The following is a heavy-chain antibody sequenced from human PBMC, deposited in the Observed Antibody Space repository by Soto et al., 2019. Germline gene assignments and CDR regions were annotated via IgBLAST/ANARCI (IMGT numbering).Heavy chain of an antibody. Sequence: EVQLVESGGGSVQPGRSLRLSCAASGFSFDDYGMHWVRQGPGKGLEWVSGISWNSGDIYYADSVKGRFTISRDNAKRSLYLQMNSLRPEDTALYSCTKDNELDRDGPFDYWGQGNLVTVSS. CDR3: TKDNELDRDGPFDY. CDR2: ISWNSGDI. D-gene: IGHD2-2*03. CDR1: GFSFDDYG. J-gene: IGHJ4*02. V-gene: IGHV3-9*01.